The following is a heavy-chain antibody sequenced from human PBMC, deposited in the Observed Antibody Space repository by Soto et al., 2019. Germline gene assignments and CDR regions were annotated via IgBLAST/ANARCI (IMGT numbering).Heavy chain of an antibody. CDR1: GGSISSGDYY. CDR3: ARGPKTYCSSTSCYAPYYYYYGMDV. D-gene: IGHD2-2*01. V-gene: IGHV4-30-4*01. CDR2: IYYSGST. Sequence: SETLSLTCTVSGGSISSGDYYWSWIRQPPGKGLEWIGYIYYSGSTYYNPSLKSRVTISVDTSKNQFSLKLSSVTAADTAVYYCARGPKTYCSSTSCYAPYYYYYGMDVWGQGTTVTVSS. J-gene: IGHJ6*02.